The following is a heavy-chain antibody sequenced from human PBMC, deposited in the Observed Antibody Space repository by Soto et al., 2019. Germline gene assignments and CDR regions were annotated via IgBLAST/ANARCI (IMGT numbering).Heavy chain of an antibody. D-gene: IGHD4-17*01. CDR1: GGTFSSYA. V-gene: IGHV1-69*01. CDR3: ARRVTTSYYYGMDV. J-gene: IGHJ6*02. Sequence: QVQLVQSGAEVKKPWSSVKVSCKASGGTFSSYAISLVRQAPGQRLEWMGGIIPIFGTANYAQKFQGRVTITADESTSTAYMELSSLRSEDTAVYYCARRVTTSYYYGMDVWGQGTTVTVSS. CDR2: IIPIFGTA.